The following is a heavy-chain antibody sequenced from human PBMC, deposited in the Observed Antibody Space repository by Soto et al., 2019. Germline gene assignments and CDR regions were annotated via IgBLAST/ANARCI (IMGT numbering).Heavy chain of an antibody. Sequence: GGSLRLSCAASGFTFSSYAMIWVRQAPGKGLEWVSAIRVSGGSTYYADSVKGRFTISRDNSKNTLYLQMNSLRAEDTAVYYCAKDREYCSSTSCYIFSGPLECCPYDYWGQGTLVTVSS. V-gene: IGHV3-23*01. CDR3: AKDREYCSSTSCYIFSGPLECCPYDY. J-gene: IGHJ4*02. D-gene: IGHD2-2*02. CDR2: IRVSGGST. CDR1: GFTFSSYA.